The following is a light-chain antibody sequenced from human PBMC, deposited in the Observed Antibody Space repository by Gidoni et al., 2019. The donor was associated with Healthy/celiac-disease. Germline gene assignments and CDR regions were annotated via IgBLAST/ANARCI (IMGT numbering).Light chain of an antibody. V-gene: IGKV3-11*01. CDR1: QSVSSY. Sequence: EIVLTQSPATLSLSPGERATLSCRASQSVSSYLAWYQQKPGQAPRLLIHDASNRATGIPARFSGSGSGTDFTLTSSSLEPEDFAVYYCQQRSNWPTFGPGTKVEIK. J-gene: IGKJ3*01. CDR3: QQRSNWPT. CDR2: DAS.